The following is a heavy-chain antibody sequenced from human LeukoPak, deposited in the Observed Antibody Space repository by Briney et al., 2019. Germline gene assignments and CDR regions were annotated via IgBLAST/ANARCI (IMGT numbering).Heavy chain of an antibody. J-gene: IGHJ4*02. V-gene: IGHV1-18*01. D-gene: IGHD3-10*01. CDR2: ISAYNGNT. CDR3: ARALRLWFGELSAFDY. CDR1: GYTFTSYG. Sequence: ASVKVSCKASGYTFTSYGISWVRQAPGQGLEWMGWISAYNGNTNYAQKLQGRVTMTTDTSTSTAYMELRSLRSDDTAVYYCARALRLWFGELSAFDYWGQGTLVTVSS.